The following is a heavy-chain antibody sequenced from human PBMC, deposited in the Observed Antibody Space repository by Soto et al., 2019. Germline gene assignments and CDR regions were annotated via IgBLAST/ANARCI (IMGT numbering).Heavy chain of an antibody. D-gene: IGHD4-4*01. CDR1: GFTFSSYW. CDR3: ARSPAAEDDYSNYYFDY. J-gene: IGHJ4*02. Sequence: GGSLRLSCAASGFTFSSYWMSWVRQAPGKGLEWVANIKQDGSEKYYVDSVKGRFTISRDNAKNSLYLQMNSLRAEDTAVYYCARSPAAEDDYSNYYFDYWGQGTLVTVSS. CDR2: IKQDGSEK. V-gene: IGHV3-7*01.